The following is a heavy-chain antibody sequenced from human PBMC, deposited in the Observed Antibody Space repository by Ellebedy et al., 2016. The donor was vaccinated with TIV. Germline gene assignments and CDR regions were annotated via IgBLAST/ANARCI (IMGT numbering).Heavy chain of an antibody. D-gene: IGHD2-15*01. CDR3: SRGWSTPDS. J-gene: IGHJ4*02. CDR2: INRNGVNT. V-gene: IGHV3-64*02. CDR1: GFTFTKYD. Sequence: PGGSLRLSCAASGFTFTKYDLHWLRQSPGKGLEHVAVINRNGVNTSYADSVKGRFTVSRDNAKNSLYLEMNSLRAEDTAVYFCSRGWSTPDSWGQGTLVIVSS.